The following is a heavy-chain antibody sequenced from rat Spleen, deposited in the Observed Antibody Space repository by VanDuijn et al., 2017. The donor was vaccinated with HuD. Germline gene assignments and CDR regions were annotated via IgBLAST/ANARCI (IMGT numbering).Heavy chain of an antibody. CDR3: ARWSNNYRYVMDA. D-gene: IGHD1-10*01. CDR1: GYSITSGYG. CDR2: INSSGST. Sequence: EVQLQESGPGLVKPSQSLSLTCSVTGYSITSGYGWNWIRKFPGNKLEWMGYINSSGSTNYNPPLKSQISITRDTSKNQFFLQLTSVTTEDTATYYCARWSNNYRYVMDAWGQGASVTVSS. J-gene: IGHJ4*01. V-gene: IGHV3-3*01.